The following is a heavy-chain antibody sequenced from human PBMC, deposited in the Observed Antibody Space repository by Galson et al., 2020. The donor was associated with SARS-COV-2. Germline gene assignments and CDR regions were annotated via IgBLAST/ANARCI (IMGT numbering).Heavy chain of an antibody. V-gene: IGHV1-18*04. D-gene: IGHD3-3*01. Sequence: ASVKVSCKASGYTFTSYGISWVRQAPGQGLEWMGWISAYNGNTNYAQKLQGRVTMTTDTSTSTAYMELRSLRSDDTAVYYCATLYYDFWSGYYGGVGGGGMDVWGQGTTVTVSS. CDR3: ATLYYDFWSGYYGGVGGGGMDV. CDR1: GYTFTSYG. J-gene: IGHJ6*02. CDR2: ISAYNGNT.